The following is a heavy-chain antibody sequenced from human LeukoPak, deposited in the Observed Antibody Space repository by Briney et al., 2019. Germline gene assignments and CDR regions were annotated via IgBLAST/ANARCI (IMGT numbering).Heavy chain of an antibody. CDR3: VKDFGRNLGGPGY. CDR2: ISWNSGSI. V-gene: IGHV3-9*01. CDR1: GFTFDDYA. D-gene: IGHD3-10*01. Sequence: GGSLRLSCAASGFTFDDYAMHWVRQAPGKGLEWVSGISWNSGSIGYADSVKGRFAISRDNSKSTLYLQMNSLRAEDTAVYYCVKDFGRNLGGPGYWGRGTLVTVSS. J-gene: IGHJ4*02.